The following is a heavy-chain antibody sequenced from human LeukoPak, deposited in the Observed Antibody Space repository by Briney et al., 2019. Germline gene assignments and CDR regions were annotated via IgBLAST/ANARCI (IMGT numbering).Heavy chain of an antibody. CDR1: GFTFSSYS. Sequence: PGGSLRLSCAASGFTFSSYSMNWVRQAPGKGLEWVAVIWYDGSNKYYADSVKGRFTISRDNSKNTLYLQMNSLRAEDTAVYYCARDGRITGTTGFSYYYYGMDVWGQGTTVTVSS. V-gene: IGHV3-33*08. J-gene: IGHJ6*02. D-gene: IGHD1-7*01. CDR3: ARDGRITGTTGFSYYYYGMDV. CDR2: IWYDGSNK.